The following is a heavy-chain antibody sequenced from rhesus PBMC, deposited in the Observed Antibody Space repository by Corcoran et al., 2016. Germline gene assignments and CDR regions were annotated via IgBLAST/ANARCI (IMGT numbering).Heavy chain of an antibody. CDR2: IYGSGGST. J-gene: IGHJ5-1*01. CDR1: GGSIRSSHW. D-gene: IGHD3-40*01. Sequence: QVQLQESGPAVVQPSAPLSLTSAVSGGSIRSSHWWSWIRTSPGKGREWIGGIYGSGGSTEYKPALKSRVTIAKDTSKNQVSLKLSSVTAADTAGYYGARAAITIFVVDYNRFDVWGPGVLVTVSS. CDR3: ARAAITIFVVDYNRFDV. V-gene: IGHV4-93*01.